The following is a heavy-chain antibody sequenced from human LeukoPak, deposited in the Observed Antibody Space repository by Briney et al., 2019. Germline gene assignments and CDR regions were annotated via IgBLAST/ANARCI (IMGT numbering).Heavy chain of an antibody. Sequence: PSETLSLTCAVSGVSISSGNWWSWVRQPPGKGLEWIGEIYHSGSTNYNPSHKSRVSISVDKSENQFSLKLSSVTAADTAVYYCARDADSSGYHDAFDIWGQGTMVTVSS. CDR2: IYHSGST. CDR3: ARDADSSGYHDAFDI. J-gene: IGHJ3*02. D-gene: IGHD3-22*01. CDR1: GVSISSGNW. V-gene: IGHV4-4*02.